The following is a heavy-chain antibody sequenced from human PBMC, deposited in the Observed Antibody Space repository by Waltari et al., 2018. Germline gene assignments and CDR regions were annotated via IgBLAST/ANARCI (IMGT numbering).Heavy chain of an antibody. J-gene: IGHJ3*02. CDR2: ISAYNGNT. Sequence: QVQLVQSGAEVKKPGASVKVSCKASGYTFTSYGISWVRQAPGQGLEWMGWISAYNGNTNYAQKLQGRVTMTTDTSTSTAYMELRSLRSDDTAVYYCATAKNPPRGFNYYDSSGYYEGAFDIWGQGTMVTVSS. V-gene: IGHV1-18*01. CDR3: ATAKNPPRGFNYYDSSGYYEGAFDI. CDR1: GYTFTSYG. D-gene: IGHD3-22*01.